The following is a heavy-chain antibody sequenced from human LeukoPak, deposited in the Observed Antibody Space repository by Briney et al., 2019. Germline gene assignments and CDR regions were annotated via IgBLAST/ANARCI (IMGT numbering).Heavy chain of an antibody. V-gene: IGHV3-48*04. Sequence: GGSLRLSCAASGFTFNNYGMSWVRQAPGKGLEWVSYISSSGSTIYYADSVKGRFTISRDNAKNSLYLQMNSLRAEDTAVYYCAREVPDIVVVPAAFDYWGQGTLVTVSS. CDR3: AREVPDIVVVPAAFDY. CDR2: ISSSGSTI. J-gene: IGHJ4*02. D-gene: IGHD2-2*01. CDR1: GFTFNNYG.